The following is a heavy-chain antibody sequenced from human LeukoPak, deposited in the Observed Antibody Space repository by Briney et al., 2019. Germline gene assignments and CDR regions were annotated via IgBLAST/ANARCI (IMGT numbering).Heavy chain of an antibody. D-gene: IGHD6-13*01. CDR3: ARHSSSWPHGYYYYYYGMDV. J-gene: IGHJ6*02. CDR2: IYYSGST. V-gene: IGHV4-59*08. CDR1: GGSISSYY. Sequence: SETLSLTCTVPGGSISSYYWSWIRQPPGKGLEWIGYIYYSGSTNYNPSLKSRVTISVDTSKNQFSLKLSSVTAADTAVYYCARHSSSWPHGYYYYYYGMDVWGQGTTVTVSS.